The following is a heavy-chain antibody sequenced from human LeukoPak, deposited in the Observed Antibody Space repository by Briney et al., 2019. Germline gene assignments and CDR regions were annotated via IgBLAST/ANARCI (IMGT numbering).Heavy chain of an antibody. CDR3: ARVPTNYYYMDV. CDR1: GFTFNNYI. Sequence: GGSLRLSCAASGFTFNNYIMNWVRQAPGKGLEWVSSISSSSDYIYYADSVEGRFTISRDNAKNSLYLQMNSLRAEDMAVYYCARVPTNYYYMDVWGKGTTVTISS. CDR2: ISSSSDYI. J-gene: IGHJ6*03. V-gene: IGHV3-21*01.